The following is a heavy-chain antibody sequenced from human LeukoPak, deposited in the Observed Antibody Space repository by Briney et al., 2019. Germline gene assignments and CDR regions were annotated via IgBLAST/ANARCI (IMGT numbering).Heavy chain of an antibody. J-gene: IGHJ1*01. CDR1: GGTFSSYA. Sequence: ASVKVSCKASGGTFSSYAISWVRQAPGQGLEWMGGIIPIFGTANYAQKFQGRVTITADESTSTAYMELSSLRSEDTAVYYCARASCGDYDTGYFQHWGQGTLVTVSS. D-gene: IGHD4-17*01. V-gene: IGHV1-69*01. CDR2: IIPIFGTA. CDR3: ARASCGDYDTGYFQH.